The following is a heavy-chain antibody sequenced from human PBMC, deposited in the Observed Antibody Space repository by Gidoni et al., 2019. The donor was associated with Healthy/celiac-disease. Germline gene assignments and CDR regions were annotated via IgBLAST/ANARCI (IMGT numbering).Heavy chain of an antibody. D-gene: IGHD1-26*01. J-gene: IGHJ6*02. V-gene: IGHV3-21*01. Sequence: EVQLVESGGGLVKPGGSLRLSCAAPVFTFSCYSMNGVRQAPGKGLEWVSSISSSSSYIYYADSVKGRFTISRDNAKNSLYLQMNSLRAEDTAVYYCARGALNTGYYYGMDVWGQGTTVTVSS. CDR3: ARGALNTGYYYGMDV. CDR2: ISSSSSYI. CDR1: VFTFSCYS.